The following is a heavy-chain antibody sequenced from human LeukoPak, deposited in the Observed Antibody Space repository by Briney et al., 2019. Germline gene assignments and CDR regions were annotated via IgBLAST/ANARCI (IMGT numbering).Heavy chain of an antibody. CDR1: GYTFTSYG. J-gene: IGHJ4*02. CDR2: ISPYNGNT. Sequence: ESLKISCKASGYTFTSYGISWVRQAPGQGLEWMGWISPYNGNTNYAQNLQGRVTLTTDTSTTTAYLELRSLRSDDTAVYFCAGVLYSYGYSPFDYWGQGTLVTVSS. D-gene: IGHD5-18*01. CDR3: AGVLYSYGYSPFDY. V-gene: IGHV1-18*01.